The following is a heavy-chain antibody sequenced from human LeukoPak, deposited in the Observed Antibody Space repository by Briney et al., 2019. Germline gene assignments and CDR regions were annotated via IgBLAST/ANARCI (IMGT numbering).Heavy chain of an antibody. CDR3: ARGWGYFDS. CDR2: IYYSGST. D-gene: IGHD7-27*01. CDR1: GGSISSYY. Sequence: SETLSLTCTVSGGSISSYYLSWIRQPPGKGLEWIGYIYYSGSTNYSPSLKSRVTISVDTSKNQFSLKLSSVTAADTAVYYCARGWGYFDSWGQGTLVTVFS. V-gene: IGHV4-59*08. J-gene: IGHJ4*02.